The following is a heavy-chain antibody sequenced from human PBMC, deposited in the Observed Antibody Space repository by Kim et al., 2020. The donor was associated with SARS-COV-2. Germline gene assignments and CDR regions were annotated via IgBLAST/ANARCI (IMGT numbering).Heavy chain of an antibody. CDR2: ISSNGGST. CDR3: ARVVVEVGTMVRGPSNYYYYYYMDV. V-gene: IGHV3-64*01. CDR1: GFTFSSYA. Sequence: GGSLRLSCAASGFTFSSYAMHWVRQAPGKGLEYVSAISSNGGSTYYANSVKGRFTISRDNSKNTLYLQMGSLRAEDMAVYYCARVVVEVGTMVRGPSNYYYYYYMDVWGKGTTVTVSS. D-gene: IGHD3-10*01. J-gene: IGHJ6*03.